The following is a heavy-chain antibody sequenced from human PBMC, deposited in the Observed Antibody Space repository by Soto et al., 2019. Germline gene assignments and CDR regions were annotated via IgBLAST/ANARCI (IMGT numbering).Heavy chain of an antibody. D-gene: IGHD2-15*01. Sequence: GSLRLSCAASGFTFSSYGMHWVRQAPGKGLEWVAVIWYDGSNKYYADSVKGRFTISRDNSKNMLYLQMNSLRAEDTAVYFCAIRYCSGGSCYHDAFDIWGQGTMVT. V-gene: IGHV3-33*01. CDR3: AIRYCSGGSCYHDAFDI. CDR2: IWYDGSNK. J-gene: IGHJ3*02. CDR1: GFTFSSYG.